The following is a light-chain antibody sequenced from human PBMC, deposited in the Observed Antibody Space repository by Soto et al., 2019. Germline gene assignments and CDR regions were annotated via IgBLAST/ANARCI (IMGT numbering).Light chain of an antibody. CDR3: SSYAGSNWYV. V-gene: IGLV2-8*01. Sequence: QSALTQPPSASGSPGQSVTISCTGTNSDVGGYNYVSWYQQYPGKAPKLIIYEVNERPSGVPDRFSGSKSGNTASLTVSGLQTADVADYYCSSYAGSNWYVFGTGTKLTVL. CDR2: EVN. J-gene: IGLJ1*01. CDR1: NSDVGGYNY.